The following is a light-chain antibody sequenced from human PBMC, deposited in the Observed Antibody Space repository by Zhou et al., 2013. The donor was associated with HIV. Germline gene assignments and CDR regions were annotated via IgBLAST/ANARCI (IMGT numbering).Light chain of an antibody. Sequence: DIQMTQSPSTLSASVGDRVTITCRASQGISSALAWYQQKPGKAPNLLIYKTSSLESGVPSRFSGSGSGTEFTLTISSLQPDDFATYYCQQYNSYWTFGQGTKVEI. CDR2: KTS. CDR1: QGISSA. V-gene: IGKV1-5*03. J-gene: IGKJ1*01. CDR3: QQYNSYWT.